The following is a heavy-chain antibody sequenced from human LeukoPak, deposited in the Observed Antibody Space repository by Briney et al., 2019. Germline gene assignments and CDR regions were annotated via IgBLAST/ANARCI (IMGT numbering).Heavy chain of an antibody. V-gene: IGHV4-39*07. CDR3: ARRSERRWFDP. CDR1: GGSISSSSYY. Sequence: SETLSLTCTVSGGSISSSSYYWGWIRQPPGKGLEWIGEINHSGSTNYNPSLKSRVTISVDTSKNQFSLKLSSVTAADTAVYYCARRSERRWFDPWGQGTLVTVSS. J-gene: IGHJ5*02. CDR2: INHSGST.